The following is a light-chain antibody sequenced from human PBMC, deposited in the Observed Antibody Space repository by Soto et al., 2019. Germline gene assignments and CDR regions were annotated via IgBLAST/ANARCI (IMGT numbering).Light chain of an antibody. Sequence: DLQMTQSPSSLSASVGDRVTITCRASQGISYHVAWYQQKPGKVPKLLIYGASTLQSGVPSRFSGSGSGTDFTLTISSLQPEDFAVYYCQQCGSPPFTFGPGTKVDIK. CDR2: GAS. V-gene: IGKV1-27*01. J-gene: IGKJ3*01. CDR3: QQCGSPPFT. CDR1: QGISYH.